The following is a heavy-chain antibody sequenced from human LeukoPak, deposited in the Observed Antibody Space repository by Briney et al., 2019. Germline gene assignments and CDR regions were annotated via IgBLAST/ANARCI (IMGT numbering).Heavy chain of an antibody. D-gene: IGHD3-10*01. Sequence: GGSLRLSCAASGFTVSSYYISWVRQAPEKGPEWVSVIYSGGSTYYADSVKGRFTISRDNSKNTLYLQMNSLRAEDTAVYYCARGVPFHYWGQGTLVTVSS. CDR1: GFTVSSYY. CDR2: IYSGGST. J-gene: IGHJ4*02. V-gene: IGHV3-53*01. CDR3: ARGVPFHY.